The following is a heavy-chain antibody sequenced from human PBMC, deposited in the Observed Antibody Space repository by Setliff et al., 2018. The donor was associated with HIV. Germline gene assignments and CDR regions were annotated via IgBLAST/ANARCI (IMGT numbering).Heavy chain of an antibody. Sequence: SETLSLTCAVYGGSFSGHYWNWVRQPPGKGLEWIGEINESGRINYNPSLKSRLIISVDTSKKQFSLNLISMTAADTAVYFCARETDVSTSWFGGYYFDFWGQGTVVTVSS. V-gene: IGHV4-34*01. CDR2: INESGRI. CDR3: ARETDVSTSWFGGYYFDF. D-gene: IGHD3-3*01. CDR1: GGSFSGHY. J-gene: IGHJ4*02.